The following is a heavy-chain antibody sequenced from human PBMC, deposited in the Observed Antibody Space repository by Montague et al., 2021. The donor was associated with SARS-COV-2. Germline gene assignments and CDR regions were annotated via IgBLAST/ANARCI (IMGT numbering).Heavy chain of an antibody. CDR2: IYYSGST. D-gene: IGHD3-22*01. CDR1: GGSISSSSYY. V-gene: IGHV4-39*07. Sequence: SETRSLTCTVSGGSISSSSYYWGWIRQPPGKGLEWTGYIYYSGSTYYNPSLKSRVTISVDTSKNQFSLKLSSVTAADTAVYYCAGEIVVVTQTYHYGMDVWGQGTTVTVSS. CDR3: AGEIVVVTQTYHYGMDV. J-gene: IGHJ6*02.